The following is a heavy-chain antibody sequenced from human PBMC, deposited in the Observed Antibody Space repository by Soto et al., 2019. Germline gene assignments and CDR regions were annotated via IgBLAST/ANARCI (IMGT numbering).Heavy chain of an antibody. J-gene: IGHJ6*02. CDR3: AIITFGTYGMDV. CDR2: ISGSGGST. V-gene: IGHV3-23*01. CDR1: GFTFSSYA. Sequence: GGSLRLSCAASGFTFSSYAMSWVRQAPGKGLEWVSAISGSGGSTYYADSVKGRFTISRDNSKNTLYLQMNSLRAEDTAVYYCAIITFGTYGMDVWGQGTTVTVSS. D-gene: IGHD3-10*01.